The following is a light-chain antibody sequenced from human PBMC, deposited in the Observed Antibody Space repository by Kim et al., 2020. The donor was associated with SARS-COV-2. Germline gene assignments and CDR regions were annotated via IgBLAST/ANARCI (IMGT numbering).Light chain of an antibody. V-gene: IGKV1-5*03. CDR3: QQYESYILT. J-gene: IGKJ3*01. CDR1: QSISTW. Sequence: DIQITQSPSTLSASVGDRVTISCRASQSISTWLAWYQQKPGKAPKLLIYKTSTLESGVPSRFSGSGSGTEFTLTISSLQPDDLATYYCQQYESYILTFGPGTKVDIK. CDR2: KTS.